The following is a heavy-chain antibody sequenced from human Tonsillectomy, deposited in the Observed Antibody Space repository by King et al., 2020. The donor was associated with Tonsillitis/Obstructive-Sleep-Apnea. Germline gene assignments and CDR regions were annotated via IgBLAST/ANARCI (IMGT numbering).Heavy chain of an antibody. CDR3: ARDDYSSGWYAY. J-gene: IGHJ4*02. V-gene: IGHV3-66*01. CDR1: GFTVSSNY. D-gene: IGHD6-19*01. Sequence: VQLVESGGGLVQPGGSLRLSCAASGFTVSSNYMSWVRQAPGKGLEWVSVIYSGGSTYYADSVKGRFTISRDNSKNTLYLKMNSLRAEDTAVYYCARDDYSSGWYAYWGQGTLVTVSS. CDR2: IYSGGST.